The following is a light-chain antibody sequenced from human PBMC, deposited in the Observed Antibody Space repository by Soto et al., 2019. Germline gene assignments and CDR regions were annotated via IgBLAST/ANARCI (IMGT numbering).Light chain of an antibody. Sequence: EIVMTQSPATLSVSPGERATLSCSSSQDISTNVAWYQQKPGQAPRLLIYGASTRATGIPARFSGSGSGTEFTLTLSSLQSEDFAVYYCQQYDNWLRTFGQGTKVEIK. CDR1: QDISTN. CDR3: QQYDNWLRT. V-gene: IGKV3-15*01. CDR2: GAS. J-gene: IGKJ1*01.